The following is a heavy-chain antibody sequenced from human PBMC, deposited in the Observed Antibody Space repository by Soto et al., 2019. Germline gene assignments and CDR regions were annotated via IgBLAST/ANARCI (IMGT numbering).Heavy chain of an antibody. J-gene: IGHJ4*02. Sequence: GGSLRLSCAASGFTFSSYWMSWVRQAPGKGLEWVANIKQDGSEKYYVDSVKGRFTISRDNAKDSLALQMNSLRGEDTAFYYCARDVGPVTIFGEALPGDFDFWGQGTLV. CDR3: ARDVGPVTIFGEALPGDFDF. V-gene: IGHV3-7*03. CDR2: IKQDGSEK. CDR1: GFTFSSYW. D-gene: IGHD3-3*01.